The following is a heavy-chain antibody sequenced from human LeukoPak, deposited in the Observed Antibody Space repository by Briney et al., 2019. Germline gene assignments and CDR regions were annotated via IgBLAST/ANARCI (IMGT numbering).Heavy chain of an antibody. CDR3: ARDRDGSGTSAFDI. D-gene: IGHD3-10*01. V-gene: IGHV1-8*01. CDR2: MNPNSGNT. J-gene: IGHJ3*02. Sequence: ASVKVSCKASGYTFTSYDINWVRQATGQGLEWMGWMNPNSGNTGYAQKFQGRVTMTRNTSISTAYMELSSLRSEDTAVYYCARDRDGSGTSAFDIWGQGTMVTVSS. CDR1: GYTFTSYD.